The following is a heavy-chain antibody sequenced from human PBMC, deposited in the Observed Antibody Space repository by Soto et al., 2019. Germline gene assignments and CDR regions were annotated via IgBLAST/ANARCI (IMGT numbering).Heavy chain of an antibody. CDR2: IYYSGST. CDR3: AREGCSGGACYSGYRLGIDF. J-gene: IGHJ4*02. D-gene: IGHD2-15*01. V-gene: IGHV4-59*01. CDR1: GGSISSYY. Sequence: LSLTCTVSGGSISSYYWNWIRQPPGKGLEWVGYIYYSGSTNYNPSLKSRVTISVDTSKNQFSLKLSSVTAADTAVYFCAREGCSGGACYSGYRLGIDFWGQGIPVTVSS.